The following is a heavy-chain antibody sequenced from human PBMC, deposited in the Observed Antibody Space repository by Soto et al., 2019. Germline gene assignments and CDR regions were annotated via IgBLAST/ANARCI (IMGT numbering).Heavy chain of an antibody. CDR2: VSGDGYAS. CDR3: AKRHYYGSGSFAIAT. D-gene: IGHD3-10*01. V-gene: IGHV3-23*01. J-gene: IGHJ4*03. CDR1: GFTFSSNA. Sequence: EVRLLESGGGLVQPGGSLRLSCAGSGFTFSSNAMSWVRQAPGKGLEWVSSVSGDGYASDYADSVKGRFTVSRHNSKHTLYLQMNSLRAEDTAVYYCAKRHYYGSGSFAIATWGQGTLVTVSS.